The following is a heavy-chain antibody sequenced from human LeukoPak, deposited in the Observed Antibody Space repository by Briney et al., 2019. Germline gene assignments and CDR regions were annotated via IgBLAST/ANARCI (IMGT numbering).Heavy chain of an antibody. Sequence: SETLSLTCTVSGGSISSSSYSWGWIRQPPGKWLDWIGTIYYSGSTYSNPSVKSRVTISVDTSKNQFSLRLSSVTAADTAVYFCATYCSTSSCLLDYWGQGTLVTVSS. D-gene: IGHD2-2*01. CDR1: GGSISSSSYS. CDR2: IYYSGST. V-gene: IGHV4-39*01. CDR3: ATYCSTSSCLLDY. J-gene: IGHJ4*02.